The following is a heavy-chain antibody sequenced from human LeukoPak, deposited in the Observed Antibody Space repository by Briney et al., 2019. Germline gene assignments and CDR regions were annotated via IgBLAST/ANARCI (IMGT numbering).Heavy chain of an antibody. CDR2: ISGSGGST. CDR3: AKAANYYDSSGYEY. V-gene: IGHV3-23*01. CDR1: GFIFSSYA. D-gene: IGHD3-22*01. J-gene: IGHJ4*02. Sequence: GGSLRLSCAASGFIFSSYAMSWVRQAPGKGLEWVSTISGSGGSTYYADSVKGRFTISRDNSKNTLYLQMNSLRAEDTAVYYCAKAANYYDSSGYEYWGQGTLVTVSS.